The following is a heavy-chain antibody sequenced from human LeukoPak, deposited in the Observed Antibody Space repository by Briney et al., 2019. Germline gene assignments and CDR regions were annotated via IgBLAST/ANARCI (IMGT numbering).Heavy chain of an antibody. D-gene: IGHD3-3*01. J-gene: IGHJ5*02. CDR2: INPSGGST. CDR1: GYTFTSYD. V-gene: IGHV1-46*01. Sequence: ASVKVSCKASGYTFTSYDINWVRQAPGQGLEWMGIINPSGGSTTYAQKFQGRVTMTRDTSTSTVYMELSSLRSEDTAVYYCARADLWNWFDPWGQGTLVTVSS. CDR3: ARADLWNWFDP.